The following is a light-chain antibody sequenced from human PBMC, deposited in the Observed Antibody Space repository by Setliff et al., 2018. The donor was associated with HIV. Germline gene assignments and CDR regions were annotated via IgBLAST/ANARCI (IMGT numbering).Light chain of an antibody. CDR2: EVS. V-gene: IGLV2-23*02. Sequence: SALTQPASVSGSPGQSITISCTGTSNDVGSYNLVSWYQQHPGKAPKLMIYEVSKRPSGISNRFSGSKSGNTASLTISGLQAEDESDYYCCAYAGRSSVVFGGGTKGTVL. J-gene: IGLJ2*01. CDR1: SNDVGSYNL. CDR3: CAYAGRSSVV.